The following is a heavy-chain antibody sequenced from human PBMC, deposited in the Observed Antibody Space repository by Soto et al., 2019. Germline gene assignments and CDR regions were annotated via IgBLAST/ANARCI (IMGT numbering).Heavy chain of an antibody. J-gene: IGHJ3*02. CDR3: AKDWTSI. D-gene: IGHD3-3*01. V-gene: IGHV3-7*03. Sequence: GGSLRLSCAASGFTFSNYWMSWVRQAPGKGLEWVANIKQDGSEKYYVDSVKGRFTISRDNAKNSLYLQMNSLRAEDTAVYFCAKDWTSIWGQGTMVTVSS. CDR1: GFTFSNYW. CDR2: IKQDGSEK.